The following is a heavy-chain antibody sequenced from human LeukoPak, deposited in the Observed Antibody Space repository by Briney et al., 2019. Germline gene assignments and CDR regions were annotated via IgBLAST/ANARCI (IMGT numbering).Heavy chain of an antibody. D-gene: IGHD6-13*01. CDR2: ITATGAAT. CDR1: GFTFPTYS. V-gene: IGHV3-21*01. J-gene: IGHJ4*02. CDR3: TRGPPTGYSTSWNSYYFDY. Sequence: GGSLRLSCTVSGFTFPTYSMNWVRQAPGKGLEWVASITATGAATYYADSVQGRFTVSRDNARDSMSLQVNSLRAGDTAVYYCTRGPPTGYSTSWNSYYFDYWGQGTLVTVSS.